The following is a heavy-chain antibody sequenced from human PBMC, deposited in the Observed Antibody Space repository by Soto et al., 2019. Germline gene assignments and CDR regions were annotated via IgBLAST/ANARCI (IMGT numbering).Heavy chain of an antibody. J-gene: IGHJ4*02. D-gene: IGHD3-22*01. CDR2: ISGSGGST. CDR1: GFTFSSYA. CDR3: AKDRPHRTYYYDGSGYY. Sequence: GGSLRLSCAASGFTFSSYAMSWVRQAPGKGLEWVSGISGSGGSTHYADSVKGRFTISRDNSKNTLYLQMNSLRAEDTAVYYCAKDRPHRTYYYDGSGYYWGQGTLVTVSS. V-gene: IGHV3-23*01.